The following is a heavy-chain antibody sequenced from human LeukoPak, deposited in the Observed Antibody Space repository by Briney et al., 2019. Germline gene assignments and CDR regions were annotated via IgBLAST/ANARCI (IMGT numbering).Heavy chain of an antibody. CDR1: GFTFSSYA. Sequence: GGSLRLSCAASGFTFSSYAMSWVRQAPGKGLEWVSAISGSGGSTYYADSVKGRFTISRDKSKNTLYLQMNSLKTEDTAVYYCTTGYIAVAGDFDYWGQGTLVTVSS. V-gene: IGHV3-23*01. CDR2: ISGSGGST. D-gene: IGHD6-19*01. CDR3: TTGYIAVAGDFDY. J-gene: IGHJ4*02.